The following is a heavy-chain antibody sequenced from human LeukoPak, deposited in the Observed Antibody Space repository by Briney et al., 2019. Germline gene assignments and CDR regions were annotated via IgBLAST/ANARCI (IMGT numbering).Heavy chain of an antibody. D-gene: IGHD1-7*01. CDR1: GGSISSYY. CDR3: ARLGITGTLFDY. CDR2: IYCSGST. V-gene: IGHV4-59*01. J-gene: IGHJ4*02. Sequence: ETLSLTCTVSGGSISSYYWSWIRQPPGKGLEWIGYIYCSGSTNYNPSLKSRVTISVDTSKNQFSLKLSSVTAADTAVYYCARLGITGTLFDYWGQGTLVTVSS.